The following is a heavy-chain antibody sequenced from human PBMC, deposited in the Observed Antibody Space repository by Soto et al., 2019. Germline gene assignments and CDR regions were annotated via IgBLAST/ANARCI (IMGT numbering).Heavy chain of an antibody. J-gene: IGHJ6*02. D-gene: IGHD4-4*01. V-gene: IGHV3-23*01. CDR1: GFTFSSYA. CDR3: VLKIYTNSPYYAMDV. Sequence: GSLRLSCAASGFTFSSYAMTWVRQAPGKGLEWVSAISGGGSSTYYADSVKGRLTVSRDKSKNTLYLQMNSLSAEDTAFYYCVLKIYTNSPYYAMDVWGQGTTVTVSS. CDR2: ISGGGSST.